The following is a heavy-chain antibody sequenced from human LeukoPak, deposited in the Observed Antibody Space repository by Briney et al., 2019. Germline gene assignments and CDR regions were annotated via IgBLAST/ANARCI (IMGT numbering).Heavy chain of an antibody. CDR3: ARAPLRTLED. CDR1: GFTFSSYA. CDR2: ISAYNGNT. D-gene: IGHD3-16*01. Sequence: GGSLRLSCAASGFTFSSYAMSWVRQAPGQGLEWMGWISAYNGNTNYAQKLQGRVTMTTDTSTSTAYMELRSLRSDDTAVYYCARAPLRTLEDWGQGTLVTVSS. J-gene: IGHJ4*02. V-gene: IGHV1-18*01.